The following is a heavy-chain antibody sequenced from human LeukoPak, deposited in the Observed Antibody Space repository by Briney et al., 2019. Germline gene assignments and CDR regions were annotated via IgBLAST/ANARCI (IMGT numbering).Heavy chain of an antibody. Sequence: SETLSLTCSVSGGSITSSHYYWAWIRQPPGKGLEWIESIHYSGSTHYNPSLRSRVTISVDTSENQFSLKLSSVTAADTAVFHCARHKDCASITHCHFDYWGQGSLVTVSS. CDR1: GGSITSSHYY. D-gene: IGHD2-21*01. CDR2: IHYSGST. CDR3: ARHKDCASITHCHFDY. J-gene: IGHJ4*02. V-gene: IGHV4-39*01.